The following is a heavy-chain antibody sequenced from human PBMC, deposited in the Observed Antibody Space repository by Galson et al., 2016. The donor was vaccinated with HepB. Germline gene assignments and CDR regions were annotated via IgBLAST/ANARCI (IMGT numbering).Heavy chain of an antibody. V-gene: IGHV1-46*01. CDR1: GYTFTNYY. CDR3: AKDSLGDRGETVPVDH. J-gene: IGHJ5*02. CDR2: ISPSGGST. D-gene: IGHD3-16*01. Sequence: SVKVSCKASGYTFTNYYMHWVRQAPGQGLEWIGIISPGIISPSGGSTIYAQNFQGRVTMTRDTSTSTVYMELSSLTSEDTAMYYCAKDSLGDRGETVPVDHWGQGALVTVSS.